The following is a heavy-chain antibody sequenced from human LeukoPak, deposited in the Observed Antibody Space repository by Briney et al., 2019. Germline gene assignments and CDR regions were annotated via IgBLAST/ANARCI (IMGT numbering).Heavy chain of an antibody. CDR1: GYTFTSYG. CDR2: ISAYNGNT. Sequence: GASVKVSCKASGYTFTSYGISWVRQAPGQGLEWMGWISAYNGNTNYAQKLQGRVTITADESTSTAYMELSSLRSEDTAVYYCARAPQMATITWCFDYWGQGTLVTVSS. J-gene: IGHJ4*02. V-gene: IGHV1-18*01. D-gene: IGHD5-24*01. CDR3: ARAPQMATITWCFDY.